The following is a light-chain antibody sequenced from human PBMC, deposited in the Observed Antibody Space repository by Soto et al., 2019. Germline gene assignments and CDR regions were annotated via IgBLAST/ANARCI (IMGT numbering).Light chain of an antibody. CDR1: QSIARSY. Sequence: EIVLTQSPGTLSLSPGERATLSCRASQSIARSYLVWYQQRPGQAPRLLSYATSSRATGIPDRFSGSGSGTDFTLTISRLEPEDFAVYYCQQYGGSLKWAFGQGTKVEIK. CDR2: ATS. CDR3: QQYGGSLKWA. V-gene: IGKV3-20*01. J-gene: IGKJ1*01.